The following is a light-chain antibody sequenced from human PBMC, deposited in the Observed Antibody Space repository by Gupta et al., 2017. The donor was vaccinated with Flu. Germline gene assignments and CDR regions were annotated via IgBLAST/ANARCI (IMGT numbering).Light chain of an antibody. CDR3: KHGYSKA. CDR1: QSISTY. CDR2: DAS. V-gene: IGKV1-39*01. Sequence: DIQMTQSPSSLSASVGDRVTITCRASQSISTYLNWYQQKPGKAPKVLIYDASSLKSGVPSRFSGSGSGTDFILTISRLQTEDCATYYCKHGYSKAFGGGTKVEIK. J-gene: IGKJ4*01.